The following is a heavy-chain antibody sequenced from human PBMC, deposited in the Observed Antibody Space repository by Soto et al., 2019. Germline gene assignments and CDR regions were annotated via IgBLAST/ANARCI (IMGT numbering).Heavy chain of an antibody. CDR2: TYYRSKWYN. J-gene: IGHJ5*02. CDR3: ARDKKYNWNQLVRNNWFDP. V-gene: IGHV6-1*01. D-gene: IGHD1-20*01. CDR1: GDSVSSNSAA. Sequence: PSQTLSLTCAISGDSVSSNSAAWNWIRQSPSRGLEWLGRTYYRSKWYNDYAVSVKSRITINPDTSKNQFSLQLNSVTPEDTAVYYCARDKKYNWNQLVRNNWFDPWGQGTLVTVSS.